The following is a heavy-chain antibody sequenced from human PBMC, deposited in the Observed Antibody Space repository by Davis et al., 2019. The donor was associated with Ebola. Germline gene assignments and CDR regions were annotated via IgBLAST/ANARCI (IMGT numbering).Heavy chain of an antibody. CDR3: ARGRNGGWDFDY. CDR1: GYTFNSHG. J-gene: IGHJ4*02. D-gene: IGHD6-19*01. CDR2: ISAYNGHT. Sequence: AASVQVSCKASGYTFNSHGISWVRQAPGPGLEWMAWISAYNGHTNYAQKFQGRLTLTTDTSTSTVYMELRSLTSDDTAEYYCARGRNGGWDFDYWGQGTRVTVSS. V-gene: IGHV1-18*01.